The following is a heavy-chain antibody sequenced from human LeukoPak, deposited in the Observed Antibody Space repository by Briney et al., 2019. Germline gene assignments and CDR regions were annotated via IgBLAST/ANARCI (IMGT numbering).Heavy chain of an antibody. Sequence: ASVKVSCKASGYTFTSYAMHWVRQAPGQRLEWMGWINAGNGNTKYSQKFQGRVTITRDTSASTAYMELSSLRSEDTAVYYCARDGLDDYYYYGMDVWGQGTTVTVSS. CDR1: GYTFTSYA. J-gene: IGHJ6*02. CDR2: INAGNGNT. D-gene: IGHD3-16*01. CDR3: ARDGLDDYYYYGMDV. V-gene: IGHV1-3*01.